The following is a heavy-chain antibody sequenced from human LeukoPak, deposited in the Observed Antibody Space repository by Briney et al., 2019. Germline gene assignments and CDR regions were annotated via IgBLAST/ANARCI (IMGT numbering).Heavy chain of an antibody. D-gene: IGHD1-26*01. J-gene: IGHJ5*02. CDR2: ISYDGSNK. CDR3: AKRPSIIVGVSNWFDP. CDR1: GFTFSSYG. Sequence: GGSLRLSCAASGFTFSSYGMHGVRQAPGKGLEWVAVISYDGSNKYYADSVKGRFTISRDNSKNTLYLQMNSLRAEDTAVYYCAKRPSIIVGVSNWFDPWGQGTLVTVSS. V-gene: IGHV3-30*18.